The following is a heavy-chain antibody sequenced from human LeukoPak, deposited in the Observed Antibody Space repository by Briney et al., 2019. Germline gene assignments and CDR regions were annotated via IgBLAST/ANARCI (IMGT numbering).Heavy chain of an antibody. CDR2: ISSSGSTI. CDR3: AKDNCRDGYNCAYYFDY. D-gene: IGHD5-24*01. J-gene: IGHJ4*02. Sequence: GGSLRLSCAASGFTFSSYEMNWVRQAPGKGLEWVSYISSSGSTIYYADSVKGRFTISRDNAKNSLYLQMNSLRAEDTALYYCAKDNCRDGYNCAYYFDYWGQGTLVTVSS. V-gene: IGHV3-48*03. CDR1: GFTFSSYE.